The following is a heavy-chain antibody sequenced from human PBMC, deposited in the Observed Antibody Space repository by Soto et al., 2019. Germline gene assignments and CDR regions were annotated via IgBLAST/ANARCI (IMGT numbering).Heavy chain of an antibody. V-gene: IGHV3-30-3*01. Sequence: PGGSLRLSCAASGFTFSSYAMHWVRQAPGKGLEWVAVISYDGSNKYYADSVKGRFTISRDNSKNTLYLQMNSLRAEDTAVFYCARDRTVTLTFDYWGQGTLVTVSS. CDR1: GFTFSSYA. CDR2: ISYDGSNK. CDR3: ARDRTVTLTFDY. D-gene: IGHD4-17*01. J-gene: IGHJ4*02.